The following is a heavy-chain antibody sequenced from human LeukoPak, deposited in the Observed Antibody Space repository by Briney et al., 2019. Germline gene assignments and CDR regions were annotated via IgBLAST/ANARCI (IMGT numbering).Heavy chain of an antibody. CDR1: GGSISRTTHF. V-gene: IGHV4-61*02. CDR2: MNTGGST. D-gene: IGHD2-8*02. Sequence: PSETLSLTCTVSGGSISRTTHFWSWIRQPAGKGLEGFGRMNTGGSTNYNPSLKSRVTITEAPSKTPFTLKIYSVTAAHTALYYWGRYTGVGYGRYYFDYWGQGTLVTVSS. CDR3: GRYTGVGYGRYYFDY. J-gene: IGHJ4*02.